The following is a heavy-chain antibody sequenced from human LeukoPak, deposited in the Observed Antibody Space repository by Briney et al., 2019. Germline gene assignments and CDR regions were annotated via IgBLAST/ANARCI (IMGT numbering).Heavy chain of an antibody. J-gene: IGHJ1*01. CDR1: GGSISSGSYY. V-gene: IGHV4-61*02. D-gene: IGHD1-26*01. CDR2: IYTSGST. Sequence: SETLSLTCTVSGGSISSGSYYWSWIRQPAGKGLEWIGRIYTSGSTNYNPSLKSRVTISVDTSKNQFSLKLSSVTAADTAVYYCARVPSGSYYSDAEYFQHWGQGTLVTVSS. CDR3: ARVPSGSYYSDAEYFQH.